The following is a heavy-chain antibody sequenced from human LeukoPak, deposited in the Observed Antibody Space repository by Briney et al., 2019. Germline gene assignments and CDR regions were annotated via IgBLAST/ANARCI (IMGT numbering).Heavy chain of an antibody. CDR3: ARARLGDYGGGYYYYGMDV. CDR1: GFTFSSYA. Sequence: GKSLRLSCAASGFTFSSYAMHWVRQAPGKGLEWVAVISYDGSNEYYADSVNGQFTISRDHSKNPLYLQMNSLRAEDPAVYYCARARLGDYGGGYYYYGMDVWGQGTTVTVSS. D-gene: IGHD4-23*01. V-gene: IGHV3-30*04. J-gene: IGHJ6*02. CDR2: ISYDGSNE.